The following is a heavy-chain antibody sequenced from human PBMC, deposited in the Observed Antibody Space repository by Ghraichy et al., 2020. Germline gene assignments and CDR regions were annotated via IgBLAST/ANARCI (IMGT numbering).Heavy chain of an antibody. CDR3: AKGRYSSTWYRGNHYYYYGMDV. D-gene: IGHD6-13*01. CDR1: GFTFSYYG. Sequence: GESLNISCAASGFTFSYYGMYWVRQAPGKGLDWVAVMSYDGGDQYYADSVKGRFTISRDNSKNTLYLQMNSLRAEDTAVYYCAKGRYSSTWYRGNHYYYYGMDVWGQGTTVTVSS. V-gene: IGHV3-30*18. CDR2: MSYDGGDQ. J-gene: IGHJ6*02.